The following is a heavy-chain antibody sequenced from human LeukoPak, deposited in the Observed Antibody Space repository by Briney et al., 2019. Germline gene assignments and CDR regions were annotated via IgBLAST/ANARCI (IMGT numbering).Heavy chain of an antibody. Sequence: NRSETLSLTCTVSGYAIISGGFSWNWIRQPPGKGLEWIGCIYDRGPAHYNPSLKSRFTISVDRPKNQFFLNVTSLTAADTAVYYCARSRQASGLFSSWGQGTLVVVSS. CDR3: ARSRQASGLFSS. D-gene: IGHD3-10*01. J-gene: IGHJ5*02. CDR1: GYAIISGGFS. CDR2: IYDRGPA. V-gene: IGHV4-30-2*01.